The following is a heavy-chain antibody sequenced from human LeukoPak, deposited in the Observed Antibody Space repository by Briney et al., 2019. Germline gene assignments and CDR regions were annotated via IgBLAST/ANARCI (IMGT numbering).Heavy chain of an antibody. V-gene: IGHV3-7*01. CDR2: IKQDGSEK. J-gene: IGHJ4*02. CDR3: ARASRITNCYDY. CDR1: GFTFDDYA. Sequence: QAGGSLRLSCAASGFTFDDYAMHWVRQAPGKGLEWVANIKQDGSEKYYVDSVKGRFTISRDNAKNSVYLQMNSLRAEDTAVYYCARASRITNCYDYWGQGTLVTVSS. D-gene: IGHD2-2*01.